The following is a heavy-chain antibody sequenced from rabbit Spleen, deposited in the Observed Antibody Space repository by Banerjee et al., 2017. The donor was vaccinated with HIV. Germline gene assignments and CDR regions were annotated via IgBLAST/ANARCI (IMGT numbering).Heavy chain of an antibody. CDR1: GFSFSSTYW. J-gene: IGHJ4*01. V-gene: IGHV1S45*01. D-gene: IGHD2-1*01. CDR2: TALGGDNI. Sequence: QEQLVESGGGLVQPGASLTLTCTASGFSFSSTYWMCWVRQAPGKGLEWIGRTALGGDNIQYASWAKGRFTISKTTSTAMTLQMPSLTAADTATYFCARDRGYSAGDYGLNLWGPGTLVTV. CDR3: ARDRGYSAGDYGLNL.